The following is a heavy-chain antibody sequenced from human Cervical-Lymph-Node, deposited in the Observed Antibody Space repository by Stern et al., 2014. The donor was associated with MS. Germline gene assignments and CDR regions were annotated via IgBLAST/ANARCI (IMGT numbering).Heavy chain of an antibody. V-gene: IGHV1-69*06. CDR1: GGTFSSSA. D-gene: IGHD1-26*01. CDR3: ARVSSTGGHAFDI. J-gene: IGHJ3*02. Sequence: VQLVQSGTEVKKPGSSVKVSCESSGGTFSSSAISWVRQAPGQGLEWMGGIIPIFGTASYAQKFQGRVSITADKSTSTAYMELSSLISEDTAVYYCARVSSTGGHAFDIWGQGTLVIVSS. CDR2: IIPIFGTA.